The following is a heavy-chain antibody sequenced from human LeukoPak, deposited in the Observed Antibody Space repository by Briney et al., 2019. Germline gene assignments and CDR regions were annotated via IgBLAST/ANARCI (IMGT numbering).Heavy chain of an antibody. Sequence: PGGSLRLSCAASGFSFSSYVMRWVRQAPGKGLEWVSTVSASGRATYYADSVKGRFTVSRDNSKNTVFLQMSSLRAEDTAVYYCAKTGTEEGYGIYFDHWGQGTLVTVSS. D-gene: IGHD5-24*01. V-gene: IGHV3-23*01. CDR1: GFSFSSYV. CDR3: AKTGTEEGYGIYFDH. CDR2: VSASGRAT. J-gene: IGHJ4*02.